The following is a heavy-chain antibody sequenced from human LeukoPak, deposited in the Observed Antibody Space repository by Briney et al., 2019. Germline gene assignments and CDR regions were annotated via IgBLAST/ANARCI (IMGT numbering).Heavy chain of an antibody. Sequence: SQTLSLTCAISGDSVTSNTAAWSWISQSPSRGLEWLGRTYYRSKWYNDYAVSVRGRITIDTDTYQNQCSLQLTSVTPEDTALYYCVRYTGWFYFDYWGQGTLVTVSS. J-gene: IGHJ4*02. CDR2: TYYRSKWYN. D-gene: IGHD6-19*01. CDR3: VRYTGWFYFDY. CDR1: GDSVTSNTAA. V-gene: IGHV6-1*01.